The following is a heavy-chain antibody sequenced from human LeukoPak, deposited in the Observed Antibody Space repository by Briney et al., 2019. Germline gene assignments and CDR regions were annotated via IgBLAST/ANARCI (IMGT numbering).Heavy chain of an antibody. V-gene: IGHV3-43*01. CDR1: GFNFDDHT. D-gene: IGHD3-10*01. CDR3: ARSRVGEYYYYYMDV. CDR2: ISWHGVGT. J-gene: IGHJ6*03. Sequence: PGGSLRLSCVASGFNFDDHTMHWVRQAPGKGLEWVSLISWHGVGTHYADSVKGRFTISRDNSKNSLYLQMNSLRAEDTALYYCARSRVGEYYYYYMDVWGKGTTVTVSS.